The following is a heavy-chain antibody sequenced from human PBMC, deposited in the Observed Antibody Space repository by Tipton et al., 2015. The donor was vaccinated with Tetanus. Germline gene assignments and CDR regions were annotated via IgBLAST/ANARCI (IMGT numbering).Heavy chain of an antibody. D-gene: IGHD5-18*01. CDR1: GGSFSNYF. J-gene: IGHJ2*01. CDR3: ARGGSYSYGPRGFDL. CDR2: ISPSGNT. Sequence: TLSLTCAVYGGSFSNYFWRWIRQPPGKGLEWIGEISPSGNTNYNPSLKSRVTISADTSRNQFSLTLGSVTAADTAVYYCARGGSYSYGPRGFDLWGRGTLVTVSS. V-gene: IGHV4-34*01.